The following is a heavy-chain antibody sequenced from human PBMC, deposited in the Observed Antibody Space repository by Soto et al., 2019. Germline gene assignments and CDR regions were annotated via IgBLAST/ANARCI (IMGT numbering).Heavy chain of an antibody. CDR2: ISGSGSGV. J-gene: IGHJ4*02. Sequence: GGSLRLSCAASGFIFRDYYMSWIRQAPGKGPEWISYISGSGSGVSYADSVKGRFTISRDNAKNSLFLQINSLRGEDTAINYCARDRRGQNYFDSWGQGALVTVSS. CDR3: ARDRRGQNYFDS. V-gene: IGHV3-11*01. CDR1: GFIFRDYY.